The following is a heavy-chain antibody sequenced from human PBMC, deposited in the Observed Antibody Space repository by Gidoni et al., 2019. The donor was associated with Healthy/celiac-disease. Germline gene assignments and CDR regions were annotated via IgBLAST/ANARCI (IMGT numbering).Heavy chain of an antibody. CDR1: GFTFSSYS. V-gene: IGHV3-21*01. J-gene: IGHJ4*02. CDR2: ISSSSSYI. CDR3: ARDSYSSSWTFDY. D-gene: IGHD6-13*01. Sequence: EVQLVESGGGLVKPGGSLRLSCAASGFTFSSYSMNWVRQAPGKGLEWVSSISSSSSYIYYADSVKGRFTISRDNAKNSLYLQMNSLRAEDTAVYYCARDSYSSSWTFDYWGQGTLVTVSS.